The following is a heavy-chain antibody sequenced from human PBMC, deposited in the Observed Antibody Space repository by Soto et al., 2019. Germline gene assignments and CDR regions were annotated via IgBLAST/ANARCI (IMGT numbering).Heavy chain of an antibody. D-gene: IGHD6-13*01. CDR1: GGTFSNFG. J-gene: IGHJ5*02. CDR2: IIPIFASS. Sequence: QVQLVQSGAEVKKPGSSVRVSCKASGGTFSNFGFSWVRQAPGQGLEWMGGIIPIFASSNYAQKFQGRLTITADESTSTAYMDLGSLRSEDTAVYFCAKDVGFQQLLFVFETWGQGTLVTVSS. V-gene: IGHV1-69*01. CDR3: AKDVGFQQLLFVFET.